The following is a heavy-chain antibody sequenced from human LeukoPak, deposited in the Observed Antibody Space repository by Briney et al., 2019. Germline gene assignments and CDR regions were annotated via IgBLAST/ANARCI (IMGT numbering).Heavy chain of an antibody. J-gene: IGHJ3*02. V-gene: IGHV3-48*04. Sequence: PGGSLRLSCAASGFTFSSYSMNWVRQAPGKGLEWVSYISSSSSTIYYADSVKGRFTISRDNAKNSLYLQMNSLRAEDTAVYYCARILSVRSSTSPPHDAFDIWGQGTMVTVSS. CDR2: ISSSSSTI. CDR3: ARILSVRSSTSPPHDAFDI. CDR1: GFTFSSYS. D-gene: IGHD2-2*01.